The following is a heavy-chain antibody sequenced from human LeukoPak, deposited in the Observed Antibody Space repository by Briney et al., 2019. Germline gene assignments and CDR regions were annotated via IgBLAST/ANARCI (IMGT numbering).Heavy chain of an antibody. CDR2: IGTSSTTI. CDR3: AGFAAGGSYYYYMDV. D-gene: IGHD3-10*01. Sequence: PGGSLRLSCAASGFTFSSYTMNWVRQPPGKGLEWVSNIGTSSTTIYYADSEKGRFTISRDNAKDSLYLQMNSLRADDTAVYYCAGFAAGGSYYYYMDVWGKGTTVTVSS. CDR1: GFTFSSYT. J-gene: IGHJ6*03. V-gene: IGHV3-48*01.